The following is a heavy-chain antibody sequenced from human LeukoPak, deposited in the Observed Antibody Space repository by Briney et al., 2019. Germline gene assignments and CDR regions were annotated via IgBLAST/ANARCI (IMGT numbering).Heavy chain of an antibody. CDR3: ARLNYDILTGPDY. D-gene: IGHD3-9*01. J-gene: IGHJ4*02. V-gene: IGHV4-39*01. Sequence: SETLSLTCTVSGGSIGSASSYWAWIRQPPGKGLEWIGIMYYTGGTYYNPSLKSRVTISGDTSKNQFSLKLSSVTAADTAVYYCARLNYDILTGPDYWGQGTLVTVSS. CDR2: MYYTGGT. CDR1: GGSIGSASSY.